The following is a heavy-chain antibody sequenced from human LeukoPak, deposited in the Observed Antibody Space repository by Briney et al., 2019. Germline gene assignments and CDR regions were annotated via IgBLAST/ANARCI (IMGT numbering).Heavy chain of an antibody. V-gene: IGHV1-69*05. CDR3: ARERPPGDSSSWFLEGYFDI. Sequence: SVKVSCKASGGTFSSYAITWVRQAPGQGLEWMGRIIPIFGTANYAQKFQGRVTITTDESTRTASMELSSLRSEDTAVYYCARERPPGDSSSWFLEGYFDIWGQGSLVIVSS. J-gene: IGHJ4*02. CDR1: GGTFSSYA. D-gene: IGHD6-13*01. CDR2: IIPIFGTA.